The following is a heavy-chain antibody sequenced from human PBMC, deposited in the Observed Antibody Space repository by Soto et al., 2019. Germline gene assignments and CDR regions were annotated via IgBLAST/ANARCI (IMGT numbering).Heavy chain of an antibody. Sequence: SETLSLTCTFSGGSISSYYWSLIRQPPGKGLEWIGYIYYSGSTNYNPSLKSRVTISVDTSKNQFSLKLSSVTAADTAVYYCARQSGLRGNNWFDPWGQGTLVTVSS. CDR1: GGSISSYY. CDR3: ARQSGLRGNNWFDP. J-gene: IGHJ5*02. CDR2: IYYSGST. D-gene: IGHD4-17*01. V-gene: IGHV4-59*08.